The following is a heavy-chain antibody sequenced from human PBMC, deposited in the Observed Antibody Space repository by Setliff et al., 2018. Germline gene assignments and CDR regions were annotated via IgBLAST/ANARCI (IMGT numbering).Heavy chain of an antibody. CDR1: GYSFTSYS. Sequence: GESLKISCKASGYSFTSYSIGWVRQMPGKGLEWMGIVYPGDSDTQYSPSFQGQVTISADKSISTAYLQWSSLKASDTAMYYCARALASAGTVYFDYWGQGTLVTVSS. J-gene: IGHJ4*02. V-gene: IGHV5-51*01. CDR3: ARALASAGTVYFDY. D-gene: IGHD6-13*01. CDR2: VYPGDSDT.